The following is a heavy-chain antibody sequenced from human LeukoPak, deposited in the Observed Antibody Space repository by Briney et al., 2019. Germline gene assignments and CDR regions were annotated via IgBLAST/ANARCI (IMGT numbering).Heavy chain of an antibody. V-gene: IGHV4-59*12. CDR3: ARDLGVSNGYGDSPVGLLGY. CDR1: GGSISSYY. D-gene: IGHD4-17*01. CDR2: IYYSGST. J-gene: IGHJ4*02. Sequence: PSETLSLTCTVSGGSISSYYWSWIRQPPGKGLEWIGYIYYSGSTYYNPSLKSRVTISVDTSKNQFSLKLSSVTAADTAVYYCARDLGVSNGYGDSPVGLLGYWGQGTLVTVSS.